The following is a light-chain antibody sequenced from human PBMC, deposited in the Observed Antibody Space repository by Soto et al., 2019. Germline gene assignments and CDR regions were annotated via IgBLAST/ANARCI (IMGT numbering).Light chain of an antibody. CDR3: QQYNSYSQT. CDR1: QSISSW. V-gene: IGKV1-5*03. CDR2: KAS. Sequence: DIQMTQSLSTLSASVGDRVTITCRASQSISSWLAWYQQKPGKAPKLLIYKASSLESGVPSRFSGSGSGTEFTLTISSLQPDDFATYYCQQYNSYSQTFGQGTKV. J-gene: IGKJ1*01.